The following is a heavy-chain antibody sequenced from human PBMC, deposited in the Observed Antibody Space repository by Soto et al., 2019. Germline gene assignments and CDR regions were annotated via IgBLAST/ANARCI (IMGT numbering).Heavy chain of an antibody. J-gene: IGHJ6*02. Sequence: QVQLVESGGGVVQPGRSLRLSCAASGFTFSSYAMHWVRQAPGKGLEWVAVISYDGSNKYYADSVKGRFTISRDNSKNTLYLQMNSLRAEDTAVYYCARVITQWYSDSYYYGMDVWGQGTTVTVSS. V-gene: IGHV3-30-3*01. CDR2: ISYDGSNK. CDR3: ARVITQWYSDSYYYGMDV. CDR1: GFTFSSYA. D-gene: IGHD6-19*01.